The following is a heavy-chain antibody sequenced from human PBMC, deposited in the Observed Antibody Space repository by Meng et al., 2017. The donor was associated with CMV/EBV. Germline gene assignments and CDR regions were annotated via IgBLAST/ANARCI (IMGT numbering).Heavy chain of an antibody. V-gene: IGHV3-30*02. Sequence: GRSMSPSCAVAGFIYSTYWTSWVRQAPGKGLEWVEFIRYDGSNRYYADSVKGRFTISRDNSKNTLYLQMNSLRAEDTAVYYCAKDTNYYGSGRYDYWGQGTLVTVSS. D-gene: IGHD3-10*01. CDR1: GFIYSTYW. CDR2: IRYDGSNR. J-gene: IGHJ4*02. CDR3: AKDTNYYGSGRYDY.